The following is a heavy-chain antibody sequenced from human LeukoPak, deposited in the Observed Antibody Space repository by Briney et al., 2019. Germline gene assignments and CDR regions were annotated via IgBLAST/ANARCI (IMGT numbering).Heavy chain of an antibody. Sequence: GGSLRLSCAASGFTFSSYGMHWVRQAPGKGLEWVAVISYDGSNKYYADSVKGRFTISRDNSKNTLYLQMNSLRAEDTAVYYCARDQTRFLEWLSSYGMDVWGQGTTVTVSS. J-gene: IGHJ6*02. CDR2: ISYDGSNK. V-gene: IGHV3-30*03. D-gene: IGHD3-3*01. CDR1: GFTFSSYG. CDR3: ARDQTRFLEWLSSYGMDV.